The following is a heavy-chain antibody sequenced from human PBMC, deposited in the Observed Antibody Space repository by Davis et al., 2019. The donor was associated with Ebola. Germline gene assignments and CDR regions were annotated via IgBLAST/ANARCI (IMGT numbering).Heavy chain of an antibody. CDR1: GFIFSGSV. CDR3: TNTVTTVDY. Sequence: GESLKISCAASGFIFSGSVMHWVRQASGKGLEWVGRIRSKANSYVTAYAASVKGRFTISRDDSKNTAYLQMNSLKTEDTAVYYCTNTVTTVDYWGQGTLVTVSS. D-gene: IGHD4-17*01. J-gene: IGHJ4*02. CDR2: IRSKANSYVT. V-gene: IGHV3-73*01.